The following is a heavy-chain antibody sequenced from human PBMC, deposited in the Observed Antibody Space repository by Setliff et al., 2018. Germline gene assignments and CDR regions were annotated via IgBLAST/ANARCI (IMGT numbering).Heavy chain of an antibody. CDR2: IKQDESEK. Sequence: GGSLRLSCAASGFTFTNYWINWVRQAPGKGLEWVANIKQDESEKHYVGSVKGRFTISRDNAKRSVYLQMNNLRVDDTAIYYCGSGLHPDYPDYWGQGTLVTV. D-gene: IGHD2-15*01. V-gene: IGHV3-7*01. J-gene: IGHJ4*01. CDR1: GFTFTNYW. CDR3: GSGLHPDYPDY.